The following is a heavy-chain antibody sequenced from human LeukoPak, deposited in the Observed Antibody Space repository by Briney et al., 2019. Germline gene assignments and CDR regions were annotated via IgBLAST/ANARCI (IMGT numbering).Heavy chain of an antibody. V-gene: IGHV3-53*01. J-gene: IGHJ4*02. D-gene: IGHD6-13*01. CDR2: IYSGGST. Sequence: GGSLRLSCAASGFTVSSNYMSWVRQAPGKGLEWVSVIYSGGSTYYADSVKGRFTISRDNSKNTLYLQMNSLRAEDTAVYYCARTSSSWTGGFDYWGQGTLVTVSS. CDR1: GFTVSSNY. CDR3: ARTSSSWTGGFDY.